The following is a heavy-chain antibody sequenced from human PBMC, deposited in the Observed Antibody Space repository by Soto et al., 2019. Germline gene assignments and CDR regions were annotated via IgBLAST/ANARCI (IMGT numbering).Heavy chain of an antibody. CDR3: AHCRGGVASF. J-gene: IGHJ4*02. CDR2: VYWDDDK. D-gene: IGHD3-16*01. CDR1: GFSLSTRDVG. V-gene: IGHV2-5*05. Sequence: QITLNESGPTLVKPTQTLTLTCTFSGFSLSTRDVGVGWIRQPPGEALEWLGVVYWDDDKTYGPSLKSRLTITKDTSKNQVVLRMTKVDPVDTATYYCAHCRGGVASFWGQGTLVTVSS.